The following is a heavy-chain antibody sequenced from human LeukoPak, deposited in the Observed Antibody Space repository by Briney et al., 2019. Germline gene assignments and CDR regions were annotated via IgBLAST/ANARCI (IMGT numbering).Heavy chain of an antibody. V-gene: IGHV3-30*02. CDR1: GFTFNNYG. CDR3: ARVGDIVVALDAFDI. D-gene: IGHD2-15*01. CDR2: IRYNGNNQ. J-gene: IGHJ3*02. Sequence: GGSLRLSCAASGFTFNNYGMHWVRQAPGKGLEWVAFIRYNGNNQYYADSVKGRFTISRDNSKNTLYLQMNSLRAEDTAVYYCARVGDIVVALDAFDIWGQGTMVTVSS.